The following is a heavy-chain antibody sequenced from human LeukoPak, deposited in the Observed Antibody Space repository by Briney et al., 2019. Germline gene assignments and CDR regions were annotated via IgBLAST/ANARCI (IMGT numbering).Heavy chain of an antibody. D-gene: IGHD2-2*01. CDR2: IHYSVST. J-gene: IGHJ4*02. CDR1: GGSMSSYY. CDR3: AREARYCSSTSCYALGDY. V-gene: IGHV4-59*01. Sequence: SSETLSLTCTVSGGSMSSYYWNWIRQPPGKGLEWMGYIHYSVSTSYNTSLKRRLTISIDKSKSQFSLNLTSVTAADTAVYFCAREARYCSSTSCYALGDYWGQGTLVTVSS.